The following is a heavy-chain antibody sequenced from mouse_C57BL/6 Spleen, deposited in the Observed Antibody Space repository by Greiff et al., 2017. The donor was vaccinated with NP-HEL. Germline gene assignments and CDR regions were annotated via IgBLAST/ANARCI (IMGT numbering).Heavy chain of an antibody. CDR1: GFTFNTYA. CDR3: VSPPDYYGSTWCAY. V-gene: IGHV10-3*01. D-gene: IGHD1-1*01. J-gene: IGHJ3*01. Sequence: EVKLVESGGGLVQPKGSLKLSCAASGFTFNTYAMHWVRQAPGKGLEWVGRIRSKSSNYATYYADSVKDRFTISRNDSQSMLYLQMNSLKTEDTAMYYCVSPPDYYGSTWCAYWGQGTLVTVSA. CDR2: IRSKSSNYAT.